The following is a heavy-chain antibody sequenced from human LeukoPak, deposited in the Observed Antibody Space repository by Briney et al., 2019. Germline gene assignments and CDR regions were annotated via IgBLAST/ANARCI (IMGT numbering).Heavy chain of an antibody. Sequence: GGSLRLSCAASGFTFSSYAMSWVRQAPGKGLEWVSAISGSGGSTYYADSVKGRFTISRDNSTNPLYLQMNSLRAEDTAVYYCAKRNAAAGTPTTRHWGQGTLVTVSS. V-gene: IGHV3-23*01. CDR3: AKRNAAAGTPTTRH. CDR1: GFTFSSYA. D-gene: IGHD6-13*01. J-gene: IGHJ1*01. CDR2: ISGSGGST.